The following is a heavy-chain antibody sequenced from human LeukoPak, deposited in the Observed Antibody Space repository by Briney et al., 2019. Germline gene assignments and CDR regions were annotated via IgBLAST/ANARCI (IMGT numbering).Heavy chain of an antibody. J-gene: IGHJ4*02. CDR1: GGSFSGYY. CDR3: ARVEMATIGFGSYDY. CDR2: INHSGST. V-gene: IGHV4-34*01. D-gene: IGHD5-24*01. Sequence: SETLSFTCAVYGGSFSGYYWSWIRQPPGKGLEWIGEINHSGSTNYNPSLKSRVTISVDTSKNQFSLKLSSVTAADTAVYYCARVEMATIGFGSYDYWGQGTLVTVSS.